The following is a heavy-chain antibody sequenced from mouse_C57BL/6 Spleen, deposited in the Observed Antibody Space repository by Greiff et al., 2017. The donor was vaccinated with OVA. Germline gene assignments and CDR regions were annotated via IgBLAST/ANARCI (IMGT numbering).Heavy chain of an antibody. Sequence: EVNLVESEGGLVQPGSSMKLSCTASGFTFSDYYMAWVRQVPEKGLEWVANINYDGSSTYYLDSLKSRFIISRDNAKNILYLQMSSLKSEDTATXYCARGRGGYDGVSFCHRGQGTTLTVSS. D-gene: IGHD2-2*01. CDR2: INYDGSST. CDR1: GFTFSDYY. CDR3: ARGRGGYDGVSFCH. J-gene: IGHJ2*01. V-gene: IGHV5-16*01.